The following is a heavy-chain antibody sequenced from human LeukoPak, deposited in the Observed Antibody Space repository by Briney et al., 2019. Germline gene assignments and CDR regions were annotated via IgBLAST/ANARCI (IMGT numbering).Heavy chain of an antibody. Sequence: PGGSLRLSCAASGFTFSSYAMSWVRLPPGKGLEWVSAISGSGDSTYYADSVKGRFTISRDNSKNTLFLQMNSLRAEDTAVYYCAKSHASIWNLYDYWGQGTLVTVPS. CDR2: ISGSGDST. D-gene: IGHD6-13*01. CDR1: GFTFSSYA. J-gene: IGHJ4*02. CDR3: AKSHASIWNLYDY. V-gene: IGHV3-23*01.